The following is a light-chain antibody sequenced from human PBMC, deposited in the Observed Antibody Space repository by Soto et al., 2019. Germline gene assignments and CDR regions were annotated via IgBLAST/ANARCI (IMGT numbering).Light chain of an antibody. J-gene: IGLJ3*02. CDR2: EGS. CDR3: CSYAGSSTLV. Sequence: QSALTQPASVSGSPGQSSTISCTGTSSDVGSYNLVSWYQQQPGKAPKLMIYEGSKRPSGVSNRFSGSKSGNTASLTISGLQAEDEADYCCCSYAGSSTLVFGGGTKVTVL. CDR1: SSDVGSYNL. V-gene: IGLV2-23*01.